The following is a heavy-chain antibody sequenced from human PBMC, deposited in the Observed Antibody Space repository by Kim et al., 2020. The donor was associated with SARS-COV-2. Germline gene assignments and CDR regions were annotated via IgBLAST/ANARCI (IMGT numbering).Heavy chain of an antibody. D-gene: IGHD3-10*01. V-gene: IGHV3-48*02. J-gene: IGHJ6*02. CDR3: AREGAYMVRGSWYYCMDV. Sequence: KGRFTSSRDNAKNSLYLQMNSLRDEDTAVYYCAREGAYMVRGSWYYCMDVWGQGTTVTVSS.